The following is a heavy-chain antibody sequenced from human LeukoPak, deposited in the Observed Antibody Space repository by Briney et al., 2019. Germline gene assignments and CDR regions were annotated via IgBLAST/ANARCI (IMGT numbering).Heavy chain of an antibody. CDR1: GGSFSGYY. J-gene: IGHJ5*02. CDR3: ARILAYGWGKQHNWFDP. Sequence: SETLSLTCAVYGGSFSGYYWSRTRQPPGKGLEWIGEINHSGSTNYNPSLKSRVTISVDTSKNQFSLKLSSVTAADTAVYYCARILAYGWGKQHNWFDPWGQGTLVTVSS. D-gene: IGHD2-8*02. CDR2: INHSGST. V-gene: IGHV4-34*01.